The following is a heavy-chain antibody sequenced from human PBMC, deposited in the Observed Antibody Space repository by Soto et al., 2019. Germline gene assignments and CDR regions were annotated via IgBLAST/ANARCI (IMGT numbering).Heavy chain of an antibody. V-gene: IGHV3-21*01. CDR2: VSSSSRDI. J-gene: IGHJ6*02. D-gene: IGHD6-13*01. CDR1: GFTFSSYS. Sequence: EVHLVESGGGPVKPGGSLRLSCAASGFTFSSYSMNWQRQAPGTALEWVSSVSSSSRDIYYADSVKGRFTISRDYATTSLWLQMNSLRADDTAVYYCARRRQRLVLSDFDGMDVWGPGTTVTV. CDR3: ARRRQRLVLSDFDGMDV.